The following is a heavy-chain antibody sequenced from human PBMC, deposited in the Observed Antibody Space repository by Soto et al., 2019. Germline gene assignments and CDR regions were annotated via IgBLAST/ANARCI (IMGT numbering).Heavy chain of an antibody. J-gene: IGHJ3*02. CDR2: IIPMLGIA. Sequence: QVQLVQSGAEVKKPESSVNVSCKDSGGTFSTYSMLWVRQAPGQGLEWMGRIIPMLGIANYAQRFQDRVTITADKSTATAYMELSSLRSEDTALYSCSIGSWSGEVFDIWGQGTMVTVSS. V-gene: IGHV1-69*02. D-gene: IGHD2-21*01. CDR3: SIGSWSGEVFDI. CDR1: GGTFSTYS.